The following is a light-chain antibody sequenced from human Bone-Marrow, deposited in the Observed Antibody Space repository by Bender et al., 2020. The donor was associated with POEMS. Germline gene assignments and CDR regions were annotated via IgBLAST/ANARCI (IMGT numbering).Light chain of an antibody. CDR2: DVN. J-gene: IGLJ1*01. CDR3: CSYAGTFTYV. V-gene: IGLV2-11*01. CDR1: SNDVGGYNY. Sequence: QSALTQPRSVSGSPGQSVTISCTGTSNDVGGYNYVSWYQQHPGKAPQLMIYDVNKRPPVVPDRFSASKSGNTASLTISGLQAEDDGDYYCCSYAGTFTYVFGTGTTVPVL.